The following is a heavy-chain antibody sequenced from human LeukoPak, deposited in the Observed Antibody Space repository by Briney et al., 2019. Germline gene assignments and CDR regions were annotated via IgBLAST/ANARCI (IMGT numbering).Heavy chain of an antibody. CDR1: GGSISSTDYY. CDR2: ISYTGSP. V-gene: IGHV4-39*07. D-gene: IGHD3-9*01. CDR3: ARVRKDLDSILAYFFDS. J-gene: IGHJ4*02. Sequence: SETLSLTCFVSGGSISSTDYYWGWIRQPPGKWLEWIGSISYTGSPHYNPSLTRRATISVDTSKNQFSLRLISVSAADTAVYYCARVRKDLDSILAYFFDSWSQGTLVTVS.